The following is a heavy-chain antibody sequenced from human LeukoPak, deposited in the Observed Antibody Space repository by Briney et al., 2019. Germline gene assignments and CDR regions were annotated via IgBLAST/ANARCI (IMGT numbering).Heavy chain of an antibody. Sequence: GGSLRLSCVASGFTFSSYAMHWVRQAPGKGLEWVAVISYDGSNKYYADSVKGRFTISRDNSKNTLYLQMNSLRAEDTAVYYCARVLRIPKKGPVVTLNRALDYWGQGTLVTVSS. J-gene: IGHJ4*02. D-gene: IGHD4-23*01. CDR1: GFTFSSYA. V-gene: IGHV3-30*04. CDR3: ARVLRIPKKGPVVTLNRALDY. CDR2: ISYDGSNK.